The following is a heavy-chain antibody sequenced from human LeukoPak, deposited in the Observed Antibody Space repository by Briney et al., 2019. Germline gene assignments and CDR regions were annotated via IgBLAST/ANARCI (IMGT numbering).Heavy chain of an antibody. CDR1: GYSSTSYW. CDR3: ARHASGGYSYGWELDY. Sequence: GESLKISCKGSGYSSTSYWIGWVRQMPGKGLEWMGIIYPGDSDTRYSPSFQGQVTISADKSISTAYLQWSSLKASDTAMYYCARHASGGYSYGWELDYWGQGTLVTVSS. V-gene: IGHV5-51*01. J-gene: IGHJ4*02. D-gene: IGHD5-18*01. CDR2: IYPGDSDT.